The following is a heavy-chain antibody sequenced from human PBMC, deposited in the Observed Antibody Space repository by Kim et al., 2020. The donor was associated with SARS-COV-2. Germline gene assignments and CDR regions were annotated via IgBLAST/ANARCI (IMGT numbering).Heavy chain of an antibody. CDR2: IKYDGSEK. V-gene: IGHV3-7*01. CDR3: TIIDMWKFGD. J-gene: IGHJ4*02. Sequence: GGSLRLSCAASGFTFRNYWMTWVRQGPGKGLEWVANIKYDGSEKYYVDSVKGRFTMSRDNAKNLVYLQMNSLRAEETAVYYCTIIDMWKFGDWGQRTLFTASS. CDR1: GFTFRNYW. D-gene: IGHD3-22*01.